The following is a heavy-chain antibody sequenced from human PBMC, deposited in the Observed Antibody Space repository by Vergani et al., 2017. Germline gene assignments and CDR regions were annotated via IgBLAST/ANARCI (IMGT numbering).Heavy chain of an antibody. V-gene: IGHV1-8*01. CDR1: GYSFSSYD. CDR2: MNPNSGTT. CDR3: ARVDYGDSYFDY. D-gene: IGHD4-17*01. Sequence: QVQLVQSGAEVKKPGASVKVSCRASGYSFSSYDISWVRQATGQGLEWMGWMNPNSGTTGYAQKFQGRVTMTRNTSINTAYMELRSLRSDDTAVYYCARVDYGDSYFDYWGQGTLVTVSS. J-gene: IGHJ4*02.